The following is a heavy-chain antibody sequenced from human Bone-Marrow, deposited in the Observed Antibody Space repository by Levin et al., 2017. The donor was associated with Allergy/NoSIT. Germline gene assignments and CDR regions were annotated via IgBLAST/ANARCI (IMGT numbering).Heavy chain of an antibody. CDR3: AASIVVVAAATQVDGFDF. CDR1: GYEFSQYW. V-gene: IGHV5-51*01. Sequence: GASVKVSCEGSGYEFSQYWIGWVRQVPGRGLELVGVIYPGDSDTRYSPSFQGHVTISADTSTSTAYLQLRSLKASDTAMYYCAASIVVVAAATQVDGFDFWGQGTMVTVSP. J-gene: IGHJ3*01. D-gene: IGHD2-15*01. CDR2: IYPGDSDT.